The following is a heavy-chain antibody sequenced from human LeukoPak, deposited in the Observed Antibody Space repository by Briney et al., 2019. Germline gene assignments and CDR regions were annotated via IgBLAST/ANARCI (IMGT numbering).Heavy chain of an antibody. D-gene: IGHD2-21*01. CDR1: GYTLTSYY. J-gene: IGHJ6*03. CDR2: ISPSGGST. CDR3: ARGLASYMDV. Sequence: ASVKVPCKASGYTLTSYYMHWVRQAPGQGLEWMAIISPSGGSTFYAQKFQGRVTMTRDMSTSTVYMELSSLRSEDTAVYYCARGLASYMDVWGKGTTVTVSS. V-gene: IGHV1-46*01.